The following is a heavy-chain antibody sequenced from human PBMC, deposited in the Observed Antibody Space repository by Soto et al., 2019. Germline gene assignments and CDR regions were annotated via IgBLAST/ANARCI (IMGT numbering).Heavy chain of an antibody. CDR3: ARAQLPKFCYYGMDV. D-gene: IGHD1-26*01. CDR1: GFTFSSYG. J-gene: IGHJ6*02. V-gene: IGHV3-33*01. Sequence: QVQLVESGGGVVQPGRSLRLSCAASGFTFSSYGMHWVRQAPGKGLEWVAVIWYDGSNKYYADSVKGRFTISRDNSKNTLYLQMNSRRAEDTAVYYCARAQLPKFCYYGMDVWGQGTTVTVSS. CDR2: IWYDGSNK.